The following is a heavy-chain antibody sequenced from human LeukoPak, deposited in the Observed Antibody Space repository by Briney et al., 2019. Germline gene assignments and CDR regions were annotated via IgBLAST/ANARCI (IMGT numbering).Heavy chain of an antibody. CDR1: GGSISSGSYY. J-gene: IGHJ6*03. CDR3: ARTVKRYYYYYYMDV. CDR2: IYTSGST. D-gene: IGHD1-1*01. V-gene: IGHV4-61*02. Sequence: TLSLTCPVSGGSISSGSYYWSWIRQPAGKGLEWIGRIYTSGSTNYNPSLKSRVTISVDTSKNQFSLKLSSVTAADTAVYYCARTVKRYYYYYYMDVWGKGTTVTVSS.